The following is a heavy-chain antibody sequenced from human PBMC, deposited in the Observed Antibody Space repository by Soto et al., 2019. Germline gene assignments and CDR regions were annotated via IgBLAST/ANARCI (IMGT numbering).Heavy chain of an antibody. Sequence: PGGSQILSCAASGFTFSSYGMHWVRQAPGKGLEWVAVIWYDGSNKYYADSVKGRFTISRDNSKNTLYLQMNSLRAEDTAVYYCARAPPYSGYVVDYMDVWGKGTTVTVSS. CDR2: IWYDGSNK. J-gene: IGHJ6*03. D-gene: IGHD5-12*01. CDR3: ARAPPYSGYVVDYMDV. CDR1: GFTFSSYG. V-gene: IGHV3-33*01.